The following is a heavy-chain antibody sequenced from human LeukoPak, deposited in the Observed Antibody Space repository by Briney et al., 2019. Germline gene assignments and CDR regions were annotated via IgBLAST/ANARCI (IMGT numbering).Heavy chain of an antibody. J-gene: IGHJ4*02. CDR3: ARANCSGGSCYGY. Sequence: HPGGSLRLSCAASGFTFSSYAMHWVRQAPGKGLEWVAVISYDGSNKYYADSVKGRFTISRDNAKNSLYLQMNSLRAEDTAVYYCARANCSGGSCYGYWGQGTLVTVSS. CDR1: GFTFSSYA. D-gene: IGHD2-15*01. CDR2: ISYDGSNK. V-gene: IGHV3-30-3*01.